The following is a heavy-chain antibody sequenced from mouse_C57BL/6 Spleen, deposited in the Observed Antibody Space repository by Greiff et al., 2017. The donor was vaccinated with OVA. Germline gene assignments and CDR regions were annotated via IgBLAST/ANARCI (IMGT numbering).Heavy chain of an antibody. CDR1: GFTFSDYG. J-gene: IGHJ4*01. V-gene: IGHV5-17*01. CDR3: ARRYYGSSYAMDY. D-gene: IGHD1-1*01. Sequence: EVKLVESGGGLVKPGGSLKLSCAASGFTFSDYGMHWVRQAPEKGLEWVAYISSGSSPIYYADTVKGRFTISRDNAKNTLFLQMTSLRSEDTAMYYCARRYYGSSYAMDYWGQGTSVTVSS. CDR2: ISSGSSPI.